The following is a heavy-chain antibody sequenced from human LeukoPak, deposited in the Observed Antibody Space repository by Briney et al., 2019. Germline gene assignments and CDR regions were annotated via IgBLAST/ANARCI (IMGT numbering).Heavy chain of an antibody. J-gene: IGHJ4*02. V-gene: IGHV3-21*01. Sequence: GGSLRLSCAASGFTFSSYSMNWVRQAPGKGLEWVSSISSSSSYIYYADSVKGRFTISRDNAKNSLYLQMDSLRAEDTAVYYCARSEYYGSGSYRGGDYWGQGTLVTVSS. D-gene: IGHD3-10*01. CDR3: ARSEYYGSGSYRGGDY. CDR2: ISSSSSYI. CDR1: GFTFSSYS.